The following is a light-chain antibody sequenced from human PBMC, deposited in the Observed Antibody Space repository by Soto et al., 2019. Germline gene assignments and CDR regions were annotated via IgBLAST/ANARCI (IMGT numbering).Light chain of an antibody. CDR1: QSISSY. V-gene: IGKV1-39*01. CDR3: QQYYSFPQT. J-gene: IGKJ1*01. CDR2: AAS. Sequence: DIQMTQSPSTLSASVGDRVTITCRASQSISSYLNWYQQKPGKAPELLIYAASTLQSGVPSRFSGSGSGTDFTLTISCLQSEDFATYYCQQYYSFPQTFGQGTKVDI.